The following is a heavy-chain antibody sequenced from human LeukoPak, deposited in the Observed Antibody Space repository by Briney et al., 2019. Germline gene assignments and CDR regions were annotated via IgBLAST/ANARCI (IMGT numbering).Heavy chain of an antibody. V-gene: IGHV1-2*02. CDR3: AKERARGFGELSAFGY. CDR1: GYTFTDYS. D-gene: IGHD3-10*01. Sequence: ASVKVSCKASGYTFTDYSMHWVRQAPGQGLEWMGWINPNSGGTNYAQKFQGRVTMTRDTSISTAYMELSRLRSDDTAVYYCAKERARGFGELSAFGYWGQGTLVTVSS. CDR2: INPNSGGT. J-gene: IGHJ4*02.